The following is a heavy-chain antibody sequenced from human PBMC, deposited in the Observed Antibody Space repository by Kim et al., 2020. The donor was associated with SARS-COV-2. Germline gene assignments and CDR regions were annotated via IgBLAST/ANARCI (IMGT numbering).Heavy chain of an antibody. D-gene: IGHD4-17*01. CDR1: GFTFRNYA. CDR2: IGASGGTK. J-gene: IGHJ4*02. V-gene: IGHV3-23*01. Sequence: GGSLRLSCAVSGFTFRNYAMSWVRQAPGRGLEWVSSIGASGGTKNYADSVKGRVTISRDNFKSTLYLQMNSLRVEDTATYYCAKGIYDDYEFWGQGTLVT. CDR3: AKGIYDDYEF.